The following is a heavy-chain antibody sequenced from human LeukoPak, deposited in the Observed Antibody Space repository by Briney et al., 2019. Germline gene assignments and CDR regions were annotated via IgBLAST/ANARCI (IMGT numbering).Heavy chain of an antibody. CDR3: AKDQVDCTSASCYERGFDY. CDR2: ISGSGSRT. Sequence: GGSLRLSCAASGFLFSNYWMQWVRQAPGKGLEWVSAISGSGSRTYYADSVKGRFTVSRDNSKNTLYLQVNSLRADDTAVYYCAKDQVDCTSASCYERGFDYWGQGALVTVSS. J-gene: IGHJ4*02. D-gene: IGHD2-2*01. V-gene: IGHV3-23*01. CDR1: GFLFSNYW.